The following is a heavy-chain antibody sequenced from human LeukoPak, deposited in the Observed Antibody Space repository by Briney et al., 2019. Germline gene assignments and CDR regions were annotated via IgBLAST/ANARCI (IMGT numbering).Heavy chain of an antibody. CDR1: GGSISSYY. J-gene: IGHJ5*02. CDR2: IYYSGST. D-gene: IGHD3-3*01. Sequence: PSETLSLTCTVSGGSISSYYWSWIRQPPGKGLEWIGYIYYSGSTNYNPSLKSRVTISVDTSKNQFSLKLGSVTAADTAVYYCARTYYDFWSGQGFDPWGQGTLVTVSS. CDR3: ARTYYDFWSGQGFDP. V-gene: IGHV4-59*01.